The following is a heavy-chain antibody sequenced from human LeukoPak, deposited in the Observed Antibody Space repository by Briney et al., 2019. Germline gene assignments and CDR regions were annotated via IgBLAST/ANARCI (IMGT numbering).Heavy chain of an antibody. V-gene: IGHV1-8*01. Sequence: ASVKVSCKASGYTFTSYDINWVRQATGQGLEWMGWMNPNSGNTGHAQKFQGRLTMTRDTSISTAYMELSSLRSEDTAVYYCAYCGGDCGGAFDIWGQGTVVTVSS. CDR3: AYCGGDCGGAFDI. CDR2: MNPNSGNT. J-gene: IGHJ3*02. D-gene: IGHD2-21*02. CDR1: GYTFTSYD.